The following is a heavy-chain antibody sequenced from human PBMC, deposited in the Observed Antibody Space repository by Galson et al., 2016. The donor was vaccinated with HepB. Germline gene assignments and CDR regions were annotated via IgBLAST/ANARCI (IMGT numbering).Heavy chain of an antibody. CDR2: IFYSGST. D-gene: IGHD1-1*01. Sequence: SETLSLTCAVSGDSIRSNRWWSWVRQPPGKGLEWIGEIFYSGSTNYNPSLKSRVTISVDKSKNQFSLNLNSVTAADTAVYYCSTGSPMDSRYPDCWGQGTLVTVSS. CDR1: GDSIRSNRW. V-gene: IGHV4-4*02. J-gene: IGHJ4*02. CDR3: STGSPMDSRYPDC.